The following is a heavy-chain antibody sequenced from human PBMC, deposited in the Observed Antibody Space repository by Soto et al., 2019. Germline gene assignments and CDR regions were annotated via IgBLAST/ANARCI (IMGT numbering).Heavy chain of an antibody. J-gene: IGHJ6*02. CDR3: ATSRWQQLVPSYYYGMDV. D-gene: IGHD6-13*01. CDR2: IKQDGSEK. CDR1: GFTFSSYW. Sequence: LRLSCAASGFTFSSYWMSWVRQAPGKGLEWVANIKQDGSEKYYVDSVKGRFTISRDNAKNSLYLQMNSLRAEDTAVYYCATSRWQQLVPSYYYGMDVWGQGTTVTVSS. V-gene: IGHV3-7*01.